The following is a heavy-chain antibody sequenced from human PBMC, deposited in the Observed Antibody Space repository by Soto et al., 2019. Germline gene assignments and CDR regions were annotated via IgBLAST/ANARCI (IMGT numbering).Heavy chain of an antibody. Sequence: QLQLQESGPGLVKPSETLSLTCTVSGGSLSSSSYYWGWIRQPPGKWLEWIGCIYYSGSTYYNPSLKSRVLINVDTSMCQFALKLSSVSAADTAVYYCARHVGDYYGSGSYAAWGQGTLVTVAS. J-gene: IGHJ5*02. CDR2: IYYSGST. D-gene: IGHD3-10*01. V-gene: IGHV4-39*01. CDR3: ARHVGDYYGSGSYAA. CDR1: GGSLSSSSYY.